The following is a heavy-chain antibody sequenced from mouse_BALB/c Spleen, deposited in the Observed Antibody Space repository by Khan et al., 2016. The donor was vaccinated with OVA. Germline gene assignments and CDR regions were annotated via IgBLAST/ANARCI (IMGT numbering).Heavy chain of an antibody. CDR1: GYILTDYY. D-gene: IGHD1-2*01. J-gene: IGHJ3*01. Sequence: QVQLKQSGAELARPGASVKLSCKASGYILTDYYINWVKQRTGQGLEWIGEISPGSDDTYCNEKFKGKATLTADKSSSTAYMQLSSLTSEDSAVDFCARRNYFGYTFAYWGQGTLVTVSA. CDR3: ARRNYFGYTFAY. V-gene: IGHV1-77*01. CDR2: ISPGSDDT.